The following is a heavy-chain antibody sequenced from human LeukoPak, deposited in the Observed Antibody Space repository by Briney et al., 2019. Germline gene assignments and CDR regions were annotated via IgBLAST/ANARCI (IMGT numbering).Heavy chain of an antibody. J-gene: IGHJ4*02. CDR1: GYTFTSYG. V-gene: IGHV1-18*01. CDR2: ISAYNGNT. Sequence: ASVKVSCKASGYTFTSYGISWVRQAPGQGLEWMGWISAYNGNTNYAQNLQGRVTMTTDTSTSTVYMELRSLRSDDTAVYYCARDRWYGDYSIGDNWGQGTLVTVSS. CDR3: ARDRWYGDYSIGDN. D-gene: IGHD4-17*01.